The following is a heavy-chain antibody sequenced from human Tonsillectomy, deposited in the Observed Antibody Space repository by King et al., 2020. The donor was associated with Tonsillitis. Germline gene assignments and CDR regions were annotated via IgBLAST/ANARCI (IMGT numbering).Heavy chain of an antibody. CDR3: ARSAAVAGSAGAFDY. D-gene: IGHD6-19*01. CDR1: GGSISSYY. Sequence: QLQESGPGLVKPSETLSLTCTVSGGSISSYYWSWFRQPPGKGLEWIGYIYYSGSTNYNPSLKSRVTISVDTSKNQFSLKLSSVTAADTAVYYCARSAAVAGSAGAFDYWGQGTLVTVSS. V-gene: IGHV4-59*01. J-gene: IGHJ4*02. CDR2: IYYSGST.